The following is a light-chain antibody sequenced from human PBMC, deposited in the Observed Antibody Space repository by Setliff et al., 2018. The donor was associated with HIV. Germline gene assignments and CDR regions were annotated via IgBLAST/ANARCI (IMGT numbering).Light chain of an antibody. CDR3: CSFTTSATLGLYV. CDR2: DVS. CDR1: SSDVGSYDY. V-gene: IGLV2-14*03. Sequence: QSVLTQPASVSGSPGQSITISCTGTSSDVGSYDYVSWYQQHPAKAPKLVIFDVSNRPSGISRRFSGSKSGNTAPLTISGLQVEDEADYYCCSFTTSATLGLYVFGTGTKVTVL. J-gene: IGLJ1*01.